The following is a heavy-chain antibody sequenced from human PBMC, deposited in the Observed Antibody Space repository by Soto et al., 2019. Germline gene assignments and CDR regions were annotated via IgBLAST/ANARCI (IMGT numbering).Heavy chain of an antibody. CDR1: GGSISSSSYY. Sequence: PSETLSLTCTVSGGSISSSSYYWGWIRQPPGKGLEWIGSIYYSGSTYYNPSLKSRVTISVDTSKNQFSLKLSSVTAADTAVYYCARGFKFGDYAVDYWGQGTLVTVSS. D-gene: IGHD4-17*01. V-gene: IGHV4-39*07. J-gene: IGHJ4*02. CDR2: IYYSGST. CDR3: ARGFKFGDYAVDY.